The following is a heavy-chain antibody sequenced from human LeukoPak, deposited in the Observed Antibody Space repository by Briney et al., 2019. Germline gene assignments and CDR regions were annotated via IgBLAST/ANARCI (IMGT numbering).Heavy chain of an antibody. V-gene: IGHV4-59*01. J-gene: IGHJ4*02. Sequence: SETLSLTCTVPGGSISSYYWSWIRQPPGKGLEWIGYIYYSGSTNYNPSLKSRVTISVDTSKNQFSLKLSSVTAADTAVYYCAREHITRVTLDYWGQGTLVTVSS. D-gene: IGHD1-20*01. CDR1: GGSISSYY. CDR3: AREHITRVTLDY. CDR2: IYYSGST.